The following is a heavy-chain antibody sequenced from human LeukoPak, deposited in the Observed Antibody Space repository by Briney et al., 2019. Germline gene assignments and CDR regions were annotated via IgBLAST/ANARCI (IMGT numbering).Heavy chain of an antibody. CDR2: IIPISGTP. D-gene: IGHD3-22*01. J-gene: IGHJ5*02. CDR1: GGTFSIYS. V-gene: IGHV1-69*05. Sequence: SVKVSCKASGGTFSIYSLSWVRQAPRQGLEWMGGIIPISGTPKYAQKFQDRVTITTDESTTTAYMELSSLRSEDTAVYYCARARSPSSGYLLRDHNWFDPWGQGTLVTVSS. CDR3: ARARSPSSGYLLRDHNWFDP.